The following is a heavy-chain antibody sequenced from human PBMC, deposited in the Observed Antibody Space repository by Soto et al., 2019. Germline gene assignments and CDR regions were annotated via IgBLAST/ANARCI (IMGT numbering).Heavy chain of an antibody. CDR3: ARDRHCSSTSCYYYYYYGMDV. D-gene: IGHD2-2*01. Sequence: QVQLQESGPGLVKPSQTLSLTCTVSGGSISSGDYYWSWIRQPPGKGLEWLGYIYYSGSTYYNPSLTSRVTISVDTSKNQFSLKLSSVTAADTAVYYCARDRHCSSTSCYYYYYYGMDVWGQGTTVTVSS. CDR1: GGSISSGDYY. CDR2: IYYSGST. J-gene: IGHJ6*02. V-gene: IGHV4-30-4*01.